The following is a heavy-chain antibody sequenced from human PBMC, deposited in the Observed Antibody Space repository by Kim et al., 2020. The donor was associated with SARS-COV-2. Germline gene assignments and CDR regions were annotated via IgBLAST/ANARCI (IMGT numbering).Heavy chain of an antibody. Sequence: GGSLRLSCAASGFTFDDYAMHWVRQAPGKGLEWVSGISWNSGSIGYADSVKGRFTISRDNAKNSLYLQMNSLRAEDTALYYCAKDIGIATKNEGYYYYYYGMDVWGQGTTVTVSS. CDR2: ISWNSGSI. D-gene: IGHD6-13*01. CDR1: GFTFDDYA. V-gene: IGHV3-9*01. J-gene: IGHJ6*02. CDR3: AKDIGIATKNEGYYYYYYGMDV.